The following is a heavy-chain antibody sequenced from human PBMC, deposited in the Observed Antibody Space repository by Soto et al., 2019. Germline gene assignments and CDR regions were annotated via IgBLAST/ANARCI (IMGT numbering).Heavy chain of an antibody. J-gene: IGHJ3*02. CDR3: AMDTAMVTSCDI. CDR1: GGTFSSYA. D-gene: IGHD5-18*01. V-gene: IGHV1-69*13. Sequence: SVKVSCKASGGTFSSYAISWVRQAPGQGLEWMGGIIPIFGTANYAQKFQGRVTITADEPTSTAYMELSSLRSEDTAVYYCAMDTAMVTSCDIWGQGTMVTVSS. CDR2: IIPIFGTA.